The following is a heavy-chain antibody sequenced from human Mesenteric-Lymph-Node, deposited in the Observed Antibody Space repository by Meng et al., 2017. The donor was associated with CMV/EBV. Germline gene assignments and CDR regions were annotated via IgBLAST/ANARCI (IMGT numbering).Heavy chain of an antibody. CDR3: ARSIGQLVLYYGMDV. CDR2: IRYDGSNK. CDR1: RFTFSSYA. D-gene: IGHD6-13*01. J-gene: IGHJ6*02. V-gene: IGHV3-30*02. Sequence: GESLKISCAASRFTFSSYAMSWVRQAPGKGLEWVAFIRYDGSNKYYADSVKGRFTISRDNSKNTLYLQMNSLRAEDTAVYYCARSIGQLVLYYGMDVWGQGTTVTVSS.